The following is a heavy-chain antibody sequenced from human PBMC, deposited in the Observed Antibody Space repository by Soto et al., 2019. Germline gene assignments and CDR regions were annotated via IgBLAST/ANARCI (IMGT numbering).Heavy chain of an antibody. J-gene: IGHJ4*02. Sequence: SETLSLTCTVSGGSISSGGYYWSWIRQHPGKGLEWIGYIYYSGSTYYNPSLKSRVTISVDTSKNQFSLKLSSVTAADTAVYYCAREMIARAEYFDYWGQGTLVTVSS. D-gene: IGHD2-21*01. CDR2: IYYSGST. CDR3: AREMIARAEYFDY. V-gene: IGHV4-31*03. CDR1: GGSISSGGYY.